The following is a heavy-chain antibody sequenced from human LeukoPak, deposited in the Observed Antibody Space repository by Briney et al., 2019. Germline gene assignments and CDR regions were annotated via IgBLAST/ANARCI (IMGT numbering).Heavy chain of an antibody. Sequence: GGSLRLSCAASGFTFSSYGMHWVRQAPGKGLEWVAVIWYDGRNKYYADSVKGRFTISRDNSKNTLYLQMNSLRAEDTAVYYCARDFPEGSFDYWGQGTLVTVSS. V-gene: IGHV3-33*01. CDR3: ARDFPEGSFDY. J-gene: IGHJ4*02. CDR2: IWYDGRNK. CDR1: GFTFSSYG.